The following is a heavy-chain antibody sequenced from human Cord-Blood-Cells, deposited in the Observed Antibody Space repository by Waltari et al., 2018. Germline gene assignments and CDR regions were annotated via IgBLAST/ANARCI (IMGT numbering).Heavy chain of an antibody. CDR3: AHSRALYYYDSSGYTTPYYFDY. J-gene: IGHJ4*02. CDR2: IYWDDDK. CDR1: GFSLSTSGVG. Sequence: QITLKESGPTLVKPTQTLTLTCTFSGFSLSTSGVGVGWIRRPPGKALEWLALIYWDDDKRYSPSLKSRLTITKDTSKNQVVLTMTNMDPVDTATYYCAHSRALYYYDSSGYTTPYYFDYWGQGTLVTVSS. V-gene: IGHV2-5*02. D-gene: IGHD3-22*01.